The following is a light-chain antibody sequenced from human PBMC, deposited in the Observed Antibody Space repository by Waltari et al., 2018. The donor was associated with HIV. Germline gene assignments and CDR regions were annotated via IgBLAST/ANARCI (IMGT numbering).Light chain of an antibody. Sequence: QSVLTQSPSASGTPGQRVTIPCSGSTSNIGSNTVNWYQQVPGTAPKLLIYSNNQRPSGVPDRFSGSESGTSASLAISGLQSEDEADYYCAAWDDSLTGPVFGGGTKVTVL. CDR3: AAWDDSLTGPV. J-gene: IGLJ3*02. V-gene: IGLV1-44*01. CDR2: SNN. CDR1: TSNIGSNT.